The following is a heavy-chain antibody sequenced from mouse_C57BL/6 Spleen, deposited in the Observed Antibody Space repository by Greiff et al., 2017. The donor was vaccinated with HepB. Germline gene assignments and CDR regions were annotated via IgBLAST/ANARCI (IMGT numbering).Heavy chain of an antibody. Sequence: EVKLVESEGGLVQPGSSMKLSCTASGFTFSDYYMAWVRQVPEKGLEWVANINYDGSSTYYLDSLKSRFIISRDNAKNILYLQMSSLKSEDTATYYCARGLPLYYYAMDYWGQGTSVTVSS. CDR2: INYDGSST. D-gene: IGHD2-10*01. CDR3: ARGLPLYYYAMDY. CDR1: GFTFSDYY. V-gene: IGHV5-16*01. J-gene: IGHJ4*01.